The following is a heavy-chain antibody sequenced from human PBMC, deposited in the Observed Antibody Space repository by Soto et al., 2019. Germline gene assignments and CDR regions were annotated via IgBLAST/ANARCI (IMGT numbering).Heavy chain of an antibody. D-gene: IGHD3-10*01. CDR2: IYYSGST. J-gene: IGHJ6*03. Sequence: QVQLQESGPGLVKPSQTLSLTCTVSGGSISSGGYYWSWIRQHPGKGLEWIGYIYYSGSTYYNPSLKSRVTMSVDTSKNQFALKLSSVTAADTAVYYCARAGATIVRGVIGYYYMDVWGKGTTVSVS. V-gene: IGHV4-31*03. CDR3: ARAGATIVRGVIGYYYMDV. CDR1: GGSISSGGYY.